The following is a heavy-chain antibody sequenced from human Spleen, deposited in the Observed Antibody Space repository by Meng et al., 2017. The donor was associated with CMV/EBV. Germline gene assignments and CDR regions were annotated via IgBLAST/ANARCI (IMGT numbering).Heavy chain of an antibody. V-gene: IGHV3-30-3*01. CDR2: ISYDGSNK. CDR1: GFTFSSYS. J-gene: IGHJ3*01. Sequence: GGSLRLSCAASGFTFSSYSMHWVRQAPGKGLEWVAVISYDGSNKYYADSVKGRFTISRDNSKNTLYLQMNSLRAEDTAVYYCARDDASLWGQGTMVTVSS. CDR3: ARDDASL.